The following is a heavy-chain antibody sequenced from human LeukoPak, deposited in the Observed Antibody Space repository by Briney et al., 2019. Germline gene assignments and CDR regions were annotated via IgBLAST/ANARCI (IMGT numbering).Heavy chain of an antibody. D-gene: IGHD6-13*01. Sequence: SETLSLTCTVSGGSISSYYWSWIRQPAGKGLEWIGRIYTSGSTNYNPSLKSRVTMSVDTSKNQFSLKLSSVTAADTAVYYCAREPYSSSWNNWFDPRGQGTLVTVSS. CDR2: IYTSGST. CDR1: GGSISSYY. J-gene: IGHJ5*02. V-gene: IGHV4-4*07. CDR3: AREPYSSSWNNWFDP.